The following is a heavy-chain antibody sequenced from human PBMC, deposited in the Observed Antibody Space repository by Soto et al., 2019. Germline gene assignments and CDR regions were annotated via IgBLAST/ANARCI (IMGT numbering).Heavy chain of an antibody. CDR3: AMVDLYVTPTPQDV. V-gene: IGHV1-18*01. CDR2: ISPYTGNT. J-gene: IGHJ6*02. CDR1: GYIFVNYG. Sequence: QVQLEQSGDEVKKPGASVKVSCKASGYIFVNYGIAWVRQAPGQGLEWLGWISPYTGNTYYATKVQGRLTLTTDTSTGAACMDLGSLTSADTAVYYWAMVDLYVTPTPQDVWGQGTTVTVSS. D-gene: IGHD3-16*01.